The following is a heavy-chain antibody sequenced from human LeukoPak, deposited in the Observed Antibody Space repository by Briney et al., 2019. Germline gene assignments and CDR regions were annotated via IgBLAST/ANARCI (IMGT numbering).Heavy chain of an antibody. D-gene: IGHD2-15*01. Sequence: NSSETLSLTCAVYGGSFSGYYWSWIRQPPGKGLEWIGEINHSGSTNYNPSLKSRVTISVDTSKNQFSLTLSSVTAADTAVYYCASPYPYTNWFDPWGQGTLVTVSS. CDR1: GGSFSGYY. J-gene: IGHJ5*02. CDR3: ASPYPYTNWFDP. CDR2: INHSGST. V-gene: IGHV4-34*01.